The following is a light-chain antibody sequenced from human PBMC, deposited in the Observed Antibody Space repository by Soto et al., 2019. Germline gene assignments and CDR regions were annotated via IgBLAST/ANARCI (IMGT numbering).Light chain of an antibody. J-gene: IGKJ4*01. CDR3: QQHSNWPLT. Sequence: EIVLTQSPATLSLSPGKRATLSCRASQTVRNNLAWYQQRPGQAPRLLIYDASSRATGIPARFSGSGSGTDFTLTISSQEPEDFAVYYCQQHSNWPLTVGGGTKVEIK. CDR2: DAS. CDR1: QTVRNN. V-gene: IGKV3-11*01.